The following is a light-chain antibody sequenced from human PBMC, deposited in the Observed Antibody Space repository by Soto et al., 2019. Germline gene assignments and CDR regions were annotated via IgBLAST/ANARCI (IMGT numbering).Light chain of an antibody. CDR1: QPVSDK. V-gene: IGKV3-15*01. CDR3: QQYNTFWT. CDR2: GAS. J-gene: IGKJ1*01. Sequence: AQSPGDLFLSPGTGDNLSCWASQPVSDKLAWYQQKPGQAPRLLIYGASARALGIPARFSGSGSGTDFTLTISSLQPDDFATYYCQQYNTFWTFGQGTKVDIK.